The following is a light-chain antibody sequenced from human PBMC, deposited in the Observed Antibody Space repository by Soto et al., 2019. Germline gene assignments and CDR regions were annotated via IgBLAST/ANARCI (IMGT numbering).Light chain of an antibody. CDR1: QTIRSNY. CDR2: GAS. J-gene: IGKJ1*01. Sequence: ETVLTQSPGTLSLSPGERATLSCRASQTIRSNYLAWYRQTPGQAPRLIIYGASNRATGIADMFSGSGSGTDFTLIISILEPEDFALYYCQQYGSSPWTFGQGTKVEIK. V-gene: IGKV3-20*01. CDR3: QQYGSSPWT.